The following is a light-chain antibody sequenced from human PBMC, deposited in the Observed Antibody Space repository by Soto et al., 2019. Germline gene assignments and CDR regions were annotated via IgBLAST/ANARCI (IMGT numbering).Light chain of an antibody. J-gene: IGLJ2*01. CDR1: SSNIGSDT. CDR2: STN. CDR3: AAWDDSLNGVV. Sequence: QSALTQPPSASGTPGQRVAISCSGSSSNIGSDTVNWYQQLPGTAPKLLIYSTNQRPSGVPDRFSGSKSGTSGSLAISGLQSEDEADYYCAAWDDSLNGVVFGGGTKLTVL. V-gene: IGLV1-44*01.